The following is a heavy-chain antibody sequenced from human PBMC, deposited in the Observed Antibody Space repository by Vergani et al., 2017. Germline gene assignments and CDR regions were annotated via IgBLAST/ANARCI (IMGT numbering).Heavy chain of an antibody. Sequence: QVQLVQSGAEVKKPGASVKVSCKVSGYTLTELSMHWVRQAPGKGLEWMGGFDPEDGETIYAQKFQGRVTMTEDTSTDTAYMELSSLRSEDTAVYYCASSGDRGGYDIDAFDIWGQGTMVTVSS. D-gene: IGHD5-12*01. CDR2: FDPEDGET. CDR3: ASSGDRGGYDIDAFDI. V-gene: IGHV1-24*01. J-gene: IGHJ3*02. CDR1: GYTLTELS.